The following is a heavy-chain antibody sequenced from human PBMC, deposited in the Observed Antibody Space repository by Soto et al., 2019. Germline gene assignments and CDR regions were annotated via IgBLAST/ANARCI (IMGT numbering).Heavy chain of an antibody. Sequence: AAVKVSCKASGYTFTSHGIAWGRQAPGQGLEWMGWISTFNGKTDYSQKFQGRVTMTADTRTTTGYMELRSLRSDDTAVYYCARLLTEGVTYSEDAFDIWGQGTKVT. D-gene: IGHD3-9*01. CDR3: ARLLTEGVTYSEDAFDI. V-gene: IGHV1-18*01. CDR2: ISTFNGKT. J-gene: IGHJ3*02. CDR1: GYTFTSHG.